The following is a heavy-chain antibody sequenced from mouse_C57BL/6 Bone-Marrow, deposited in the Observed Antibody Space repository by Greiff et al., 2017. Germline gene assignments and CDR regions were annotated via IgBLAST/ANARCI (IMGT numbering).Heavy chain of an antibody. V-gene: IGHV14-4*01. Sequence: EVQLQQSGAELVRPGASVKLSCTASGFNIKDDYMLWVKQRPEQGLEWIGWIDPENGDTEYASKFQGKATITADTSSNTAYLQLSSLTSEDTAVYYCTHYYYYGSSPDWFAYWGQGTLGSVSA. CDR3: THYYYYGSSPDWFAY. J-gene: IGHJ3*01. CDR2: IDPENGDT. CDR1: GFNIKDDY. D-gene: IGHD1-1*01.